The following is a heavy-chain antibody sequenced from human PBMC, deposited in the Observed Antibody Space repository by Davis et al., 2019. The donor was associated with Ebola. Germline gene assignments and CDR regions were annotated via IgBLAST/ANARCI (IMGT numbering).Heavy chain of an antibody. V-gene: IGHV5-51*01. CDR2: IYPGDSDT. J-gene: IGHJ4*02. CDR3: AKLRREGALFYFDY. D-gene: IGHD1-26*01. CDR1: GYSFTTYW. Sequence: KVSCKGSGYSFTTYWIGWVRQMPGKGLEWMGIIYPGDSDTKYSPSFQGQVTISAGKSISTAYLQWSSLKASDTAMYYCAKLRREGALFYFDYWGQGTLVTVSS.